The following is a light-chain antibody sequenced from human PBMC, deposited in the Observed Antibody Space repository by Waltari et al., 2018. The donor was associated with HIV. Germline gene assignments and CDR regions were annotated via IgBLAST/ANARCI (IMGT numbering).Light chain of an antibody. Sequence: DIVMTQSPESLVVSLGESATITCKSRQNILYKSNSRNYVAWYQKKLGQSTTLLIYWASTRQSGVPDRFSGSGSGTNFALTINTLQAEDVGVYYCQQYFQPPLTFGPGTKV. J-gene: IGKJ3*01. CDR1: QNILYKSNSRNY. V-gene: IGKV4-1*01. CDR3: QQYFQPPLT. CDR2: WAS.